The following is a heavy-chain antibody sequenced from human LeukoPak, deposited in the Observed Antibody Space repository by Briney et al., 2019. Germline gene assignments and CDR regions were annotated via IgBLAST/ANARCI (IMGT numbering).Heavy chain of an antibody. CDR1: GFTFSSYA. Sequence: GGSLRLSCAASGFTFSSYAMSWVRQAPGKGLEWVSAISGSAGSTYYADSVKGRFTIFRDNSKNTLYLQMNSLRPEDTAVYYCAKDSKRWKTYYYASGSYHFDYWGQGTLVTVSS. D-gene: IGHD3-10*01. J-gene: IGHJ4*02. CDR2: ISGSAGST. CDR3: AKDSKRWKTYYYASGSYHFDY. V-gene: IGHV3-23*01.